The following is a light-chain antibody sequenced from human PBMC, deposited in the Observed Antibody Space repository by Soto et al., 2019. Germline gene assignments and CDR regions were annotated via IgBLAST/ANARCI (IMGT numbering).Light chain of an antibody. J-gene: IGKJ1*01. CDR2: GAS. CDR3: QQYGYSFRA. V-gene: IGKV3-20*01. CDR1: QSVSSSY. Sequence: EILLTQSPGTLSLSPGERATLSCRASQSVSSSYLSWYQLKPGQAPRLLIYGASSRATGIPDRFSGSGSGTDFTLTISRLEPEYFAVYYCQQYGYSFRAFGQGTKVEL.